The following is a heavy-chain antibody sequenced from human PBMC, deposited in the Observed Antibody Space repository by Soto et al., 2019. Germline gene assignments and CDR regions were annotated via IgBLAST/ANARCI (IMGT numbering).Heavy chain of an antibody. CDR1: GFTVNNDY. D-gene: IGHD3-10*01. Sequence: GGSLRLSCAVSGFTVNNDYMSWVRQAPGKGLEWVSVIYSNGKTDYADSVRGRFTVSRDTFRNTLYLQMNSLRAEDTAVYYCTRDSSYYGAGRGVLDYWGPGTLVTVSS. J-gene: IGHJ4*02. CDR2: IYSNGKT. V-gene: IGHV3-66*01. CDR3: TRDSSYYGAGRGVLDY.